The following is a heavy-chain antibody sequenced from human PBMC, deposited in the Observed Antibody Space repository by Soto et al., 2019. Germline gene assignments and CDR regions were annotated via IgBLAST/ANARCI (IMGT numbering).Heavy chain of an antibody. CDR1: GGSFSGYY. CDR3: ARGIGYGDYYFDY. Sequence: SETLSLTCAVYGGSFSGYYWSWIRQPPGKGLEWIGEINHSGSTNYNPSLKSRVTISVDTSKNQFSLKLSSVTAADTAVYYCARGIGYGDYYFDYWGQGTLVTASS. D-gene: IGHD4-17*01. J-gene: IGHJ4*02. CDR2: INHSGST. V-gene: IGHV4-34*01.